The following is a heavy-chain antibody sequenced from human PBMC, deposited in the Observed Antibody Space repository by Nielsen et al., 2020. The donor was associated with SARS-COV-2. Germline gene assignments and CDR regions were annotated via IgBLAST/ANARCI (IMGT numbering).Heavy chain of an antibody. J-gene: IGHJ4*02. V-gene: IGHV3-30*18. Sequence: WIRQPPGKGLEWVAVISYDGSNKYYADSVKGRFTISRDNSKNTLYLQMNSLRAEDTAVYYCAKNLLKGTGGDYFDYWGQGTLVTVSS. CDR2: ISYDGSNK. D-gene: IGHD2-8*02. CDR3: AKNLLKGTGGDYFDY.